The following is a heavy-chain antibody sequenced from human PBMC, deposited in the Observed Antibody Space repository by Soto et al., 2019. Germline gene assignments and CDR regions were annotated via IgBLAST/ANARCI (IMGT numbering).Heavy chain of an antibody. Sequence: EVQLVESGGGLVQPGGSLRLSCAASGFTFSKYWIHWVRQAPGKGLVWVSRIKADESTTNYADSVKGRFTISRDNANAVVFLHMNTMTADDTAVYYCERAGYGLWLNDYWGQGTLVTVSS. D-gene: IGHD5-18*01. J-gene: IGHJ4*02. V-gene: IGHV3-74*01. CDR1: GFTFSKYW. CDR3: ERAGYGLWLNDY. CDR2: IKADESTT.